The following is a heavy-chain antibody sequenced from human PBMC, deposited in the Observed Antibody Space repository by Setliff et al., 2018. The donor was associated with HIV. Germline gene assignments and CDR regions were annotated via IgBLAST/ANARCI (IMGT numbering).Heavy chain of an antibody. CDR3: ARSSSSWSGWFDP. CDR2: IYTSGTT. CDR1: GGSISSVNYY. J-gene: IGHJ5*02. V-gene: IGHV4-61*02. Sequence: SETLSLTCNVSGGSISSVNYYWNWVRQPAGKGLEWIGRIYTSGTTNYNPSLKSRVTISVDTSKNQFSLKLSSVTAADTAVYYCARSSSSWSGWFDPWGQGTLVTVSS. D-gene: IGHD6-13*01.